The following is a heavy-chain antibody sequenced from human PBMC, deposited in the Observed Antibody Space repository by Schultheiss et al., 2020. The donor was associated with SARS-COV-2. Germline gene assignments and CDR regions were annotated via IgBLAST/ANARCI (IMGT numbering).Heavy chain of an antibody. V-gene: IGHV1-8*01. Sequence: ASVKVSCKASGYTFTSYDINWVRQATGQGLEWMGWMNPNSGNTGYAQKFQGRVTMTRDTSISTAYMELSRLRSDDTAVYYCARGGYSGYDSADYYFDYCGQGTLVTVAS. CDR3: ARGGYSGYDSADYYFDY. J-gene: IGHJ4*02. CDR1: GYTFTSYD. D-gene: IGHD5-12*01. CDR2: MNPNSGNT.